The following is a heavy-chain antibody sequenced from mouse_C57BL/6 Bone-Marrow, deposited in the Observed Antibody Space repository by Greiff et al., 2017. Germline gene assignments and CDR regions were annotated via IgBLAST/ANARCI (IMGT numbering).Heavy chain of an antibody. D-gene: IGHD2-2*01. J-gene: IGHJ4*01. CDR1: GYTFTDHT. CDR3: ARHPYGYDGDAMVY. V-gene: IGHV1-78*01. Sequence: VQLQQSDAELVKPGASVKISCKASGYTFTDHTIHWMKQRPEQGLEWIGYIYPRDGSTKYNEKFKGKATLTADKSSSTAYMQLNSLTSEDSAVXCGARHPYGYDGDAMVYGGQGTSVTVSS. CDR2: IYPRDGST.